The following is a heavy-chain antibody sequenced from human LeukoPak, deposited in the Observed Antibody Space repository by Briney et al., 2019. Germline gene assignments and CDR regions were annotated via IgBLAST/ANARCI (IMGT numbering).Heavy chain of an antibody. J-gene: IGHJ4*02. V-gene: IGHV3-23*01. Sequence: GGSLRLSCAASGFTFNSYAMSWVRQAPGKGLEWVSAISGSGGSTYYADSVKGRFTISRDNSKNTLYLQMNSLRAEDTAVYYCARLDIVATIKYFDYWGQGTLVTVSS. CDR1: GFTFNSYA. D-gene: IGHD5-12*01. CDR3: ARLDIVATIKYFDY. CDR2: ISGSGGST.